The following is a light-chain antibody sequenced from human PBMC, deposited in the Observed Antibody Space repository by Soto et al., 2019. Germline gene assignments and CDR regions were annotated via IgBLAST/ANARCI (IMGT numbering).Light chain of an antibody. CDR2: GAS. J-gene: IGKJ1*01. CDR1: QSVSSY. CDR3: QQYNNWPWT. V-gene: IGKV3-11*01. Sequence: IALTQSPAAMAFSPWGSATLSCRASQSVSSYLAWYQQKPGQAPRLLIYGASSRATGIKDRFSGSGSGTDFTLNIRSLNSEELAVYYCQQYNNWPWTFGQGTKVEIK.